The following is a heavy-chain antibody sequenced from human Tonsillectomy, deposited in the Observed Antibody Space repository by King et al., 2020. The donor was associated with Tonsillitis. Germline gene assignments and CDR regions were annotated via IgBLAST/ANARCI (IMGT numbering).Heavy chain of an antibody. CDR3: TTHVYYYDSSGYEVLMDV. Sequence: VQLVESGGGLVKPGGSLRLSCAASAFTFSNPWMSWVRQAPGKGLEWVGRIKSKTDGGTTDYAAPVKGRFTISRDDSKNTLYLQMNSLKTEDTAVYYCTTHVYYYDSSGYEVLMDVWGKGTTVTVSS. J-gene: IGHJ6*04. V-gene: IGHV3-15*01. D-gene: IGHD3-22*01. CDR2: IKSKTDGGTT. CDR1: AFTFSNPW.